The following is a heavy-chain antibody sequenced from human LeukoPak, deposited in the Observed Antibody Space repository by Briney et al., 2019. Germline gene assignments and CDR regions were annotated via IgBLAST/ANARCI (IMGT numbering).Heavy chain of an antibody. CDR1: GGSFSGYY. Sequence: PSETLSLTCAVYGGSFSGYYWSWIRQPPGKGLEWIGEINHSGSTNYNPSLKSRVTISVDTSKNQFSLKLSSVTAADTAVYYCARWDPPRGGYFDYWGQGTLVTVSS. V-gene: IGHV4-34*01. CDR2: INHSGST. J-gene: IGHJ4*02. CDR3: ARWDPPRGGYFDY. D-gene: IGHD1-26*01.